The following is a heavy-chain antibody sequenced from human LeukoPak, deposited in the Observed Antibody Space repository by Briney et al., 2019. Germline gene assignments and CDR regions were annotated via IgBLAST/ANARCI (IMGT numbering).Heavy chain of an antibody. CDR1: IFTFWVY. Sequence: TGGSLTLSCAAWIFTFWVYHVRWLRQAPGKGLEWVSYISSSSSYTNYADSVKGRFTISRDNAKNSLYTPLDSLRAEDTAVYYRAREDKATIYDWGQGTLVTVSS. V-gene: IGHV3-11*05. D-gene: IGHD5-24*01. CDR2: ISSSSSYT. J-gene: IGHJ4*02. CDR3: AREDKATIYD.